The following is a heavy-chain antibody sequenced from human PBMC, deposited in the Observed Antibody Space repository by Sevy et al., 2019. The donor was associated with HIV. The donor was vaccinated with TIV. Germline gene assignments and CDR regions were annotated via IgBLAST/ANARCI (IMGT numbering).Heavy chain of an antibody. Sequence: GESLKISCKGSGYDFERFWIGWVRQMPGKGLEWIGIIYPGDSDIKYGPSFKGQVTFSVDKSSSTAYLQWDILKASDTAMYFCARWEGVGATRHRFHYWGQGTLVTVSS. CDR3: ARWEGVGATRHRFHY. CDR2: IYPGDSDI. V-gene: IGHV5-51*01. CDR1: GYDFERFW. J-gene: IGHJ4*02. D-gene: IGHD3-3*01.